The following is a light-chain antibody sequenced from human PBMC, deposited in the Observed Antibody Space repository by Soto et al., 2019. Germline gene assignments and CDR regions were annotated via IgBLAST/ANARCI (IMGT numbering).Light chain of an antibody. CDR2: KAS. V-gene: IGKV1-5*03. J-gene: IGKJ1*01. Sequence: DIQMTQSPSTLSASLGDRVTITCRASQSISSWLAWYQQKPGKAPQLLYYKASSLESGVPSRFSGSESGTEFTLTISSLQPDDFATYYCQQYATYWWTFGQGTKVEIK. CDR1: QSISSW. CDR3: QQYATYWWT.